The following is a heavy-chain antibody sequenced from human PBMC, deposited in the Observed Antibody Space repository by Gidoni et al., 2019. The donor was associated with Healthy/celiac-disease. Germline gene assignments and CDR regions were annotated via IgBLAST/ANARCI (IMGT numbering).Heavy chain of an antibody. Sequence: QVQLQQWGAGLVTPSETLSPTCAVYGGSFSGYYWLWIRQAPGNGLEWIGEITHNGSINYNPFIKSRVTITVDTSKNKFTLKLSSMTASDTAVYYCARAYCSSTSCSNNYFDYWGQGTLVTVSS. CDR3: ARAYCSSTSCSNNYFDY. CDR2: ITHNGSI. CDR1: GGSFSGYY. D-gene: IGHD2-2*01. J-gene: IGHJ4*02. V-gene: IGHV4-34*01.